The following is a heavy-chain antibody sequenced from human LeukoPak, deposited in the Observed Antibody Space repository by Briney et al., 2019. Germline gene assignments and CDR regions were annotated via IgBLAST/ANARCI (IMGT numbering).Heavy chain of an antibody. D-gene: IGHD1-26*01. Sequence: PGGSLRLSCAASGFTVSSNYMSWVRQAPGKGLEWVSTLYSGGNRYYADSVRGRFTISRDDSRNTLFLQMNNLRVEDTAVYYCARESGDRPGLTGCWGQGTLVTVSS. CDR3: ARESGDRPGLTGC. J-gene: IGHJ4*02. CDR2: LYSGGNR. CDR1: GFTVSSNY. V-gene: IGHV3-53*01.